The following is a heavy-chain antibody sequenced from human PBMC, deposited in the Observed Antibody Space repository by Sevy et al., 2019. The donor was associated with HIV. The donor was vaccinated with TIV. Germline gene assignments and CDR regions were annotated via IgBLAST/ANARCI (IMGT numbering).Heavy chain of an antibody. CDR1: GFTFSSYG. CDR3: AREGGETRYFDWLSFSTNYYMDV. CDR2: IWYDGSNK. J-gene: IGHJ6*03. D-gene: IGHD3-9*01. Sequence: GGFLRLSCAASGFTFSSYGMHWVRQAPGKGLEWVAVIWYDGSNKYYADSVKGRFTISRDNSKNTLYLQMNSLRAEDTAVYYCAREGGETRYFDWLSFSTNYYMDVWGKGTTVTVSS. V-gene: IGHV3-33*01.